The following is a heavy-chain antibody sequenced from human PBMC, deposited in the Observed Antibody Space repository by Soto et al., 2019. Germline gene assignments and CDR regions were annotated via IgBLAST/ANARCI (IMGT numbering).Heavy chain of an antibody. V-gene: IGHV3-66*01. CDR3: ARDPADYGDSDAFDI. D-gene: IGHD4-17*01. J-gene: IGHJ3*02. CDR1: GLTVSSNY. Sequence: GGSLRLACAASGLTVSSNYMSWVRQAPGKGLEWVSVIYSGGSTYYADSVKGRFTISRDNSKNTLYLQMNSLRAEDTAVYYCARDPADYGDSDAFDIWGQGTMVTVSS. CDR2: IYSGGST.